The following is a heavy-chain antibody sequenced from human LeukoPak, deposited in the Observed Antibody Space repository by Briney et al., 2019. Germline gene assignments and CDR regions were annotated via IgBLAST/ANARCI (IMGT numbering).Heavy chain of an antibody. V-gene: IGHV4-59*08. J-gene: IGHJ4*02. CDR3: AIGQYYFDY. CDR2: IYYSGST. D-gene: IGHD3-10*01. Sequence: SETLSLTCTVSGGSISSYYWSWIRQPPGKGLEWIGYIYYSGSTNYNPSLKSRVTISVDTSKNQFSLKLSSVTAADTAVYYCAIGQYYFDYWGQGTLVTVSS. CDR1: GGSISSYY.